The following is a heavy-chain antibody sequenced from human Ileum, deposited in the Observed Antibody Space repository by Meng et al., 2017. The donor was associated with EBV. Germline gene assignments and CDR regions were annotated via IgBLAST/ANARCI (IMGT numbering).Heavy chain of an antibody. CDR1: GFTFRSYC. J-gene: IGHJ4*02. CDR3: SRDLVGSDDY. V-gene: IGHV3-74*01. CDR2: INENGATT. D-gene: IGHD6-6*01. Sequence: VVSGVALGQPGASLSLPVASSGFTFRSYCMHWVRQVPGKGLVWVSRINENGATTTYADSVRGRFTIFRDNAKNTLYLQMNSLRAEDTAVYYCSRDLVGSDDYWGQGTLVTVSS.